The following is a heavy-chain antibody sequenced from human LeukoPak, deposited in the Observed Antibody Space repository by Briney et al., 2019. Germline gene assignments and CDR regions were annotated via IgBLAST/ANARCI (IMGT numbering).Heavy chain of an antibody. CDR2: IKSKTDGGTT. J-gene: IGHJ4*02. CDR3: TTDPDAMGVNFDY. V-gene: IGHV3-15*01. CDR1: GFTFSNYW. Sequence: GGSLRLSCAASGFTFSNYWMSWVRQAPGKGLEWVGRIKSKTDGGTTDYAAPVKGRFTISRDDSKNTLYLQMNSLKTEDTAVYYCTTDPDAMGVNFDYWGQGTLVTVSS. D-gene: IGHD2-2*01.